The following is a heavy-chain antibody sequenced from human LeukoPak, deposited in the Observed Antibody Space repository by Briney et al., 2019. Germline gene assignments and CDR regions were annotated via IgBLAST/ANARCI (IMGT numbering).Heavy chain of an antibody. CDR2: ISNSGGST. D-gene: IGHD3-22*01. CDR3: AKHYYDGSGYLVDY. J-gene: IGHJ4*02. Sequence: GGSLRLSCAASGFTFSSYAMSWVRQAPGKGLEWVSAISNSGGSTYYADSVKGRFTISRDNSKNTLYLQMDSLRAEDTAVYYCAKHYYDGSGYLVDYWGQGTLVTVSS. V-gene: IGHV3-23*01. CDR1: GFTFSSYA.